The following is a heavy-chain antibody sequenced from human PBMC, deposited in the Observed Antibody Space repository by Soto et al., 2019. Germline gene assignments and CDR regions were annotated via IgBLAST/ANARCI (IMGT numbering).Heavy chain of an antibody. CDR1: GGSFSGYY. J-gene: IGHJ5*02. CDR3: ARSRYDCWSGYRKASFDP. V-gene: IGHV4-34*01. CDR2: INHSGST. Sequence: QVQLQQWGTGLLKPSETLSLTCAVYGGSFSGYYWSWIRQPPGKGLEWIGEINHSGSTNYNPSLKSRVTISVDTSKTQYSLKLSSVTAANTAAYYCARSRYDCWSGYRKASFDPWGQRTLVTVSS. D-gene: IGHD3-3*01.